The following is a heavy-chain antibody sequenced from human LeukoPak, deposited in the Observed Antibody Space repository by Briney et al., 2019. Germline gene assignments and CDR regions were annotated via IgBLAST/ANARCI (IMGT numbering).Heavy chain of an antibody. Sequence: GGSLRLSCAASGFTLSSNYMSWVRQAPGKGLEWVSVIYSGGSTYYADSVKGRFTISRDNSKNTLYLQMNSLRAEDTAVYYCAISSSWYPQSYYYMDVWGKGTTVTISS. D-gene: IGHD6-13*01. V-gene: IGHV3-66*01. J-gene: IGHJ6*03. CDR1: GFTLSSNY. CDR3: AISSSWYPQSYYYMDV. CDR2: IYSGGST.